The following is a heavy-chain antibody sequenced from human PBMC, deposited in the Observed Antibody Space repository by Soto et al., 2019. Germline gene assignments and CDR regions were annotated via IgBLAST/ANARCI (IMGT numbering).Heavy chain of an antibody. Sequence: SETRSLTGTVSGGSISGYYWTWIRQPPGKGRGWIGYIYYSGSNNSNPSIKSRVTISVDTSKNQFSLKLSSVTAADTAVYYCARVRRTWEPSLFDYWGQGTMVTVSS. CDR3: ARVRRTWEPSLFDY. J-gene: IGHJ4*02. V-gene: IGHV4-59*01. D-gene: IGHD1-26*01. CDR2: IYYSGSN. CDR1: GGSISGYY.